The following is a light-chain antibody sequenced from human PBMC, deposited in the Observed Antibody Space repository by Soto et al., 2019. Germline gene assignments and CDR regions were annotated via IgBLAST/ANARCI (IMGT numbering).Light chain of an antibody. V-gene: IGKV3D-15*01. CDR1: QSVSSN. Sequence: EIVMTQSPATLSVSPGERATLSCRASQSVSSNLAWYQQKPSQAPRLLIYGASTRATGIPARFSGSGSGTEFTLTISRLQSEDFAVYYCQQYNNWPFTFGPGTKVDIK. CDR2: GAS. J-gene: IGKJ3*01. CDR3: QQYNNWPFT.